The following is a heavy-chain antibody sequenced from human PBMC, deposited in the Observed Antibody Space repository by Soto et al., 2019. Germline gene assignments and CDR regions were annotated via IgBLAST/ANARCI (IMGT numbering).Heavy chain of an antibody. CDR3: ARLYCSSTSCYTGWFDP. D-gene: IGHD2-2*02. V-gene: IGHV4-59*01. CDR1: GGSISSYY. Sequence: SETLSLTCTVSGGSISSYYWSWIRQPPGKGLEWIGYIYYSGSTNYNPSLKSRVTISVDTSKNQFPLKLSSVTAADTAVYYCARLYCSSTSCYTGWFDPWGQGTLVTVSS. J-gene: IGHJ5*02. CDR2: IYYSGST.